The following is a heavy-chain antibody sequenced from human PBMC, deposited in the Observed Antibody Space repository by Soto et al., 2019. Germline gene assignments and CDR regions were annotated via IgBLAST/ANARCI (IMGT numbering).Heavy chain of an antibody. CDR2: IWNDGTKE. CDR3: VRGIPSQYSSNWPYWYFDL. V-gene: IGHV3-33*01. D-gene: IGHD6-13*01. CDR1: GFVYSTYA. J-gene: IGHJ2*01. Sequence: GGSLRLSCAASGFVYSTYAMHWVRLSPGKGLEWVALIWNDGTKEYYVDSVKGRFTISRDNSQSTLNLQMDSLRAEDTAVYFCVRGIPSQYSSNWPYWYFDLWGRGTQVTVSS.